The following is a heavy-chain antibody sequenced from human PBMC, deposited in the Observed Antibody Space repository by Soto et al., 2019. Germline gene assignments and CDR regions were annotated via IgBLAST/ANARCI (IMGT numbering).Heavy chain of an antibody. J-gene: IGHJ6*02. D-gene: IGHD3-3*01. Sequence: ASVKVSCKASGYTFTGYYMHWVRQAPGQGLEWMGWINPNSGGTNYAQKFKGRVTMTRDKSISTAYMELSRLRSDDTDGYYCARGITIFGGVGDVWGQGTTVTVSS. CDR2: INPNSGGT. V-gene: IGHV1-2*02. CDR3: ARGITIFGGVGDV. CDR1: GYTFTGYY.